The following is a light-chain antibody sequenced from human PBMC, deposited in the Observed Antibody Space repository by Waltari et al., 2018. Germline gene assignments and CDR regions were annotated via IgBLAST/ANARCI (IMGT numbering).Light chain of an antibody. V-gene: IGLV1-51*01. J-gene: IGLJ1*01. CDR3: GTWDSSLSVYV. CDR2: DNN. CDR1: SSNIGNGY. Sequence: QSVLTQPPSVSAAPGQKVTISCSGSSSNIGNGYVSWYQQLPGTAPKLLIYDNNKRPSGIPDRFSGSKSGTSATLGITGLRTGDEADYYCGTWDSSLSVYVFGTGTKVTVL.